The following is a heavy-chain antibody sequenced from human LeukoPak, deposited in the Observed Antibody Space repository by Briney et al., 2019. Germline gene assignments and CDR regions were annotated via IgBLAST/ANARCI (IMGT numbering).Heavy chain of an antibody. J-gene: IGHJ3*02. Sequence: GGSLRLFCAASGFTFSSYDMHWVRQATGKGLEWVSAIGTAGDTYYPGSVKGRFTISRENAKNSLYLQMNSLRAGDTAVYYCARGLWGSAYDAFDIWGQGTMVTVSS. D-gene: IGHD3-16*01. CDR2: IGTAGDT. CDR1: GFTFSSYD. CDR3: ARGLWGSAYDAFDI. V-gene: IGHV3-13*01.